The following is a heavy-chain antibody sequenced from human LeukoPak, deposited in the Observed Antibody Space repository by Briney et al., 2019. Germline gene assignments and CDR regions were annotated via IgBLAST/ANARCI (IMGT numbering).Heavy chain of an antibody. J-gene: IGHJ4*02. CDR2: ISWNSGSI. Sequence: GRSLRLSCAASGFTFDDYAMHWARQAPGKGLEWVSGISWNSGSIGYADSVKGRFTISRDNAKNSLYLQMNSLRAEDAALYYCAKDKHEEYHFDYWGQGTLVTVSS. CDR3: AKDKHEEYHFDY. D-gene: IGHD2-2*01. V-gene: IGHV3-9*01. CDR1: GFTFDDYA.